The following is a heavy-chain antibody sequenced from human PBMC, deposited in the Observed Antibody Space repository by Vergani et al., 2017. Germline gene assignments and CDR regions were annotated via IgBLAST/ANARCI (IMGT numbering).Heavy chain of an antibody. Sequence: QLQLQESGPGLVKPSETLSLTCTLSGGFISSSRYYLGWIRQPPGKGLEWIGSIYYSGRTYYNPSLKSRVTISVDTSKNQFSLKLSSVTAADTAVYYCASDGYSNLSYYYYYGMDVWGQGSTVTVSS. D-gene: IGHD4-11*01. CDR1: GGFISSSRYY. CDR2: IYYSGRT. J-gene: IGHJ6*02. CDR3: ASDGYSNLSYYYYYGMDV. V-gene: IGHV4-39*07.